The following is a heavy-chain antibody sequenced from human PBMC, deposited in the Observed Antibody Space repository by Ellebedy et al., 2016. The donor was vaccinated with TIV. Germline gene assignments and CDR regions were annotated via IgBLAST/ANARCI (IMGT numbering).Heavy chain of an antibody. CDR2: INPNSGGT. CDR1: GYTFTSYY. V-gene: IGHV1-2*02. Sequence: AASVKVSCKASGYTFTSYYMHWVRQAPGQGLEWMGWINPNSGGTNYAQKLQGRVTMTTDTSTSTAYMELRSLRSDDTAVYYCAIKGVGVEYYFDYWGQGTLVTVSS. CDR3: AIKGVGVEYYFDY. J-gene: IGHJ4*02. D-gene: IGHD2-21*01.